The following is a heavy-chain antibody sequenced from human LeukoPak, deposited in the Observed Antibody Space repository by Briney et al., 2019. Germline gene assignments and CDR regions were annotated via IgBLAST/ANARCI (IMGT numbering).Heavy chain of an antibody. CDR2: ISYDGSNK. J-gene: IGHJ6*03. V-gene: IGHV3-30-3*01. Sequence: PGGSLRLSCAASGFTFSSYAMHWVRQAPGKGLEWVAVISYDGSNKYYADSVKGRFTISRDNSKNTLYLQMNSLRAEDTAVYYCARDRTWSWEAATDDYYYYYMDVWGKGTTVTVSS. CDR1: GFTFSSYA. CDR3: ARDRTWSWEAATDDYYYYYMDV. D-gene: IGHD2-15*01.